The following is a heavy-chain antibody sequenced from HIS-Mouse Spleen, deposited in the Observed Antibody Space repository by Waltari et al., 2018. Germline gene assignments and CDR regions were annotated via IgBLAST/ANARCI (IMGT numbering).Heavy chain of an antibody. CDR1: GGSLSSSRYY. CDR2: IYYRGSP. D-gene: IGHD6-13*01. Sequence: QLQLQESGPGLVKPSETLSLTCTVPGGSLSSSRYYLGWIRQPPGKGLEWIGSIYYRGSPYYNPSLKSRVTISVDTSKNQFSLKLSSVTAADTAVYYCAREIPYSSSWYDWYFDLWGRGTLVTVSS. V-gene: IGHV4-39*07. CDR3: AREIPYSSSWYDWYFDL. J-gene: IGHJ2*01.